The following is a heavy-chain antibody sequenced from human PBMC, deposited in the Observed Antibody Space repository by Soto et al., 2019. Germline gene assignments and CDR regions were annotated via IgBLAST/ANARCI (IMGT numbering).Heavy chain of an antibody. J-gene: IGHJ4*02. D-gene: IGHD1-1*01. CDR2: ISGSGRST. Sequence: QSGGSLRLSCAASEFTFSSFAMNWVRQAPGQGLEWVSGISGSGRSTYYADSVKGRFTISRDNAKNTLYLQMNALRVEDTAVYYCTRGPRSTSTGTGAFWGQGTLVTVSS. CDR3: TRGPRSTSTGTGAF. CDR1: EFTFSSFA. V-gene: IGHV3-23*01.